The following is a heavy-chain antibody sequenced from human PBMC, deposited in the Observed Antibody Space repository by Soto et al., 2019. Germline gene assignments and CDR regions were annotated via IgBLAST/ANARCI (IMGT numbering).Heavy chain of an antibody. V-gene: IGHV4-38-2*02. J-gene: IGHJ5*02. D-gene: IGHD2-8*01. Sequence: LSLTCVVSSYSISSGFFWAWIRQPPGKGLEWVGSIYHTGDTHYNPSLRSQVSMSVDTSKNQFSLRLTSLTAADTAVYFCARDTNSLDLWGRGILVTVSS. CDR3: ARDTNSLDL. CDR2: IYHTGDT. CDR1: SYSISSGFF.